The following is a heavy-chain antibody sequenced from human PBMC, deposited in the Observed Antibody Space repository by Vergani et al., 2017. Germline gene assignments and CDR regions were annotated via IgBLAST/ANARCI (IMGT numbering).Heavy chain of an antibody. CDR3: ARRGYGDYYYCMDV. J-gene: IGHJ6*02. CDR1: GFSLSTSGVG. CDR2: IYWDDDK. D-gene: IGHD4-17*01. V-gene: IGHV2-5*02. Sequence: QITLKESGPTLVKPTQTLTLTCTFSGFSLSTSGVGVGWIRQPPGKALEWLALIYWDDDKRYSPSLKSRLSINKDTSKNHVVLTMTNMDPVDTATYYCARRGYGDYYYCMDVWGQGTTVTVAS.